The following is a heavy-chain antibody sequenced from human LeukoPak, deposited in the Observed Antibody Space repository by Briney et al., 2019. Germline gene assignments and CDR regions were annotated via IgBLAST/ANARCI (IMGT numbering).Heavy chain of an antibody. V-gene: IGHV3-23*01. J-gene: IGHJ4*02. D-gene: IGHD6-19*01. CDR1: GFTFSNYA. CDR2: ISISGGTT. Sequence: GGSLRLSCAASGFTFSNYAMGWVRQAPGKGLEWVSTISISGGTTYYADSVKGRFTTSRDNSKNTLFLQMNSLRAEDTAVYYCAKGSSASDSHFDYCGQGNLVTVSS. CDR3: AKGSSASDSHFDY.